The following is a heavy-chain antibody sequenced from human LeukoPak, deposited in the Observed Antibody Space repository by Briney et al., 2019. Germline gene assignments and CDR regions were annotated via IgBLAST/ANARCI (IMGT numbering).Heavy chain of an antibody. D-gene: IGHD6-19*01. V-gene: IGHV5-51*01. CDR1: GYSFTNYW. J-gene: IGHJ3*02. CDR3: ARQLSSGWHHAAFDI. CDR2: LYPGGSGI. Sequence: GESLKISRRGSGYSFTNYWIGWVRQVPGKGLEWVGILYPGGSGIRYSPSFQGPVTISADKSINTAFLQWSSLRASDTAMYYCARQLSSGWHHAAFDIWGLGTLVTVSS.